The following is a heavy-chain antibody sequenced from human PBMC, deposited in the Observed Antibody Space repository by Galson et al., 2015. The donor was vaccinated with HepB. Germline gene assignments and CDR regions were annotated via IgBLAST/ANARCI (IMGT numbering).Heavy chain of an antibody. CDR3: AREGDFWSGADTFDI. CDR1: GFTLSDYY. CDR2: ISGSSGFT. J-gene: IGHJ3*02. Sequence: SLRLSCAASGFTLSDYYMTWIRQAPGKGLEWVSYISGSSGFTNYADSVKGRFTISRDNAKNSVHLQMNSLRGEDTAVYYCAREGDFWSGADTFDIWGQGTMVTVSS. V-gene: IGHV3-11*06. D-gene: IGHD3-3*01.